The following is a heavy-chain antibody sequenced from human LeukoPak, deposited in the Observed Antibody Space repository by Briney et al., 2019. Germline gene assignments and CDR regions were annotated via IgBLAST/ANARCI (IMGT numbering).Heavy chain of an antibody. D-gene: IGHD2-15*01. CDR2: ISAYNGDT. Sequence: ASVKVSCKASGFTFTSYGISWVRQAPGQGLEWMGWISAYNGDTNYAQNLQGRVTMTTDTSTITAYMELRSLRSDDTAVYYCARDLDDCSGGSCYLMYYYYYGMDVWGQGTTVTVSS. V-gene: IGHV1-18*01. CDR3: ARDLDDCSGGSCYLMYYYYYGMDV. J-gene: IGHJ6*02. CDR1: GFTFTSYG.